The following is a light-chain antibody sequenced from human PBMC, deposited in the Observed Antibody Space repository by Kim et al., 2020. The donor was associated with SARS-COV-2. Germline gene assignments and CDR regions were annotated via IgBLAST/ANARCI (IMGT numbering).Light chain of an antibody. CDR1: QDISNY. CDR2: DAS. J-gene: IGKJ4*01. CDR3: QQYDNLSALT. V-gene: IGKV1-33*01. Sequence: SVGDRVTITCQASQDISNYLNWYQQKPGKAPKLLIYDASNLETGVPSRFSGSGSGTDFTFTISSLQPEDIATYYCQQYDNLSALTFGGGTKVDIK.